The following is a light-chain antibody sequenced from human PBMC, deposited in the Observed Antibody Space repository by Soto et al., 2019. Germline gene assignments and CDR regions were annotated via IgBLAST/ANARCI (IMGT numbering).Light chain of an antibody. CDR2: QAS. Sequence: DIRMTQSPSTLSASVGYRFTTTCRASQSISNWLAWYQQKPGKAPKLLIHQASTLQNEVPSRFSGRGSGTEFTLTINSLQPDDFGAYYCQQYDSYPWTFGQGTTGDIK. J-gene: IGKJ1*01. CDR3: QQYDSYPWT. V-gene: IGKV1-5*03. CDR1: QSISNW.